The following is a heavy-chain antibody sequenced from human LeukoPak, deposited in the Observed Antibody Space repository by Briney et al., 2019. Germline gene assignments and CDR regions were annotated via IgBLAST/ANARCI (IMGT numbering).Heavy chain of an antibody. V-gene: IGHV3-23*01. CDR2: ISGRGDGT. CDR1: GFTFNTYT. Sequence: GGSLSPSSAPSGFTFNTYTMNCVRQAPGKGLEWVSAISGRGDGTYYADFVKVRFTISRDNSKDTLLLRRNSLRVEDTSTYYCAKGNEGDQEVSSFDSWGRGTLVAVSS. CDR3: AKGNEGDQEVSSFDS. D-gene: IGHD1-1*01. J-gene: IGHJ4*02.